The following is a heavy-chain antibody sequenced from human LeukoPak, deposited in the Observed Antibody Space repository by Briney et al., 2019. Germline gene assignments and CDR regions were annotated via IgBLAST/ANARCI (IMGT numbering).Heavy chain of an antibody. CDR1: GGSFSGYY. CDR3: ARISSMVRGVITKFDY. J-gene: IGHJ4*02. D-gene: IGHD3-10*01. Sequence: PETLSLTCAVYGGSFSGYYWSWIRQPPGKGLEWIGEINHSGSTNYNPSLKSRVTISVDTSKNQFSLKLSSVTAADTAVYYCARISSMVRGVITKFDYWGQGTLVTVSS. V-gene: IGHV4-34*01. CDR2: INHSGST.